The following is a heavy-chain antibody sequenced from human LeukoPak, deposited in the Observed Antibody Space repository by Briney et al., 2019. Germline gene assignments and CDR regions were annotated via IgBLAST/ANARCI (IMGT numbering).Heavy chain of an antibody. CDR1: GFTFSSYA. CDR2: ISGSGGST. D-gene: IGHD6-19*01. CDR3: AKDQVEQWLTDFDY. Sequence: GASLRISCAASGFTFSSYAMSWVRQAPGHGLEWVSAISGSGGSTYYADSVKGRFTISRDNSKNTLYLQMNSLRAEDTAVYYCAKDQVEQWLTDFDYWGQGTLVTVSS. V-gene: IGHV3-23*01. J-gene: IGHJ4*02.